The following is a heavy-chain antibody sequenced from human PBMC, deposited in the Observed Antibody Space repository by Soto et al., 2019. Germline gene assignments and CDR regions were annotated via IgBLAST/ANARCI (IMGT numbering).Heavy chain of an antibody. D-gene: IGHD4-17*01. CDR1: GFPFSSFG. CDR2: IWYDGSNK. Sequence: QVQLVESGGGVVQPGRSLRLSCAASGFPFSSFGMHWVRQAPGKGLEWVAVIWYDGSNKYYAASVKGRFTISRDNYKNTLYRQMNSLRAEATAVYYRARERDGDYVFVYFDYCGQGNLVTVSS. V-gene: IGHV3-33*01. CDR3: ARERDGDYVFVYFDY. J-gene: IGHJ4*02.